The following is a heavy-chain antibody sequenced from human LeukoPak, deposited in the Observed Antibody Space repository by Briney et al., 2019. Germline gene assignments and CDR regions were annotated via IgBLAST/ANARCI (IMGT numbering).Heavy chain of an antibody. CDR3: ARVRGSFYFDY. CDR2: IKQAGTEK. CDR1: GFIFSSYW. Sequence: GGSPRLSCAASGFIFSSYWMSWVRQAPGKGLEWVANIKQAGTEKYYVDSVKGRFTISRDNAKNSLYLQMNSLRAEDTAVYYCARVRGSFYFDYWGQGTLVTVSS. J-gene: IGHJ4*02. V-gene: IGHV3-7*01. D-gene: IGHD1-26*01.